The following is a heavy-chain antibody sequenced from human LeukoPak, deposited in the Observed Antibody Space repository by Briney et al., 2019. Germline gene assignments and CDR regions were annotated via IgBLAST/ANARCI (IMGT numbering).Heavy chain of an antibody. CDR3: ARASYSGSFHYFDY. V-gene: IGHV4-4*07. CDR1: GGSISNTY. D-gene: IGHD1-26*01. J-gene: IGHJ4*02. Sequence: SETLPLTCTVSGGSISNTYWNWIRQPAGKGLEWIGRISTSGSTNYNPSLKSRLTMSVDTSKNQFSLKLTSVTAADTAVYYCARASYSGSFHYFDYWGQGTLVTVSS. CDR2: ISTSGST.